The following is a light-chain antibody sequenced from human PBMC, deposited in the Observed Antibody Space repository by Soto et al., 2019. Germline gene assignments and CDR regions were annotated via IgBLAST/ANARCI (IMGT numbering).Light chain of an antibody. Sequence: DIQMTQSPSTLSASVGDRVTITCRASQSVGSWLAWYQQKPGKAPELLISDASNLESGVPSRFSGSRSGPDFTLTISSLQPEDFATCYCQQSYSSPPTFGQGTKVDIK. CDR2: DAS. CDR1: QSVGSW. J-gene: IGKJ1*01. V-gene: IGKV1-5*01. CDR3: QQSYSSPPT.